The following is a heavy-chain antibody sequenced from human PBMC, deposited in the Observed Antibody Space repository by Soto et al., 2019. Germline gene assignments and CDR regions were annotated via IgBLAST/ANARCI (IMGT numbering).Heavy chain of an antibody. V-gene: IGHV4-4*02. CDR3: ASREEARPF. CDR2: IHRSRGT. Sequence: QVQLQESGPGLLSALGSLSLTCAVSGGSINTDSWWTWVRQPPGKGLEWIGEIHRSRGTNYNSSLKSRVTISIDRSTNHFSLRLYSVTAADTAVYYCASREEARPFWGQGTLVTIYS. D-gene: IGHD6-6*01. J-gene: IGHJ4*02. CDR1: GGSINTDSW.